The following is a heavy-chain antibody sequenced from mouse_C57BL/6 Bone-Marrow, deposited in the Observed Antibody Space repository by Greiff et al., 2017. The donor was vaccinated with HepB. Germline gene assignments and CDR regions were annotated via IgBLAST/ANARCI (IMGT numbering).Heavy chain of an antibody. J-gene: IGHJ2*01. CDR2: ISSGGSYT. CDR1: GFTFSSYG. CDR3: AIFLDY. V-gene: IGHV5-6*02. Sequence: EVKLVESGGDLVKPGGSLKLSCAASGFTFSSYGMSWVRQTPDKRLEWVATISSGGSYTYYPDSVKGRFTISRDNAKNTLYLQMSSLKSEDTAMYYCAIFLDYWGQGTTLTVSS.